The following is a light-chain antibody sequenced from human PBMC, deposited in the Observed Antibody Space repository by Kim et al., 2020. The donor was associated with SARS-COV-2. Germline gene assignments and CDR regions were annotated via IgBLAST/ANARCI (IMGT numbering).Light chain of an antibody. V-gene: IGKV4-1*01. CDR1: QSVLYSSDNKNY. Sequence: DIVMTQSPDSLAVSLGERATFNCKSSQSVLYSSDNKNYLAWYQQKAGQPPKLLIYWASIRESGVPDRFSGSGSGTDFTLTISSLQAEDVAVYYCQQFYSTPPTFGQGTKLEI. CDR2: WAS. J-gene: IGKJ2*01. CDR3: QQFYSTPPT.